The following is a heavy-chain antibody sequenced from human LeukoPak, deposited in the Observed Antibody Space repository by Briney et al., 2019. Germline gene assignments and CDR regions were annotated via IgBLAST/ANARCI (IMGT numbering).Heavy chain of an antibody. CDR2: VTGSGGNT. D-gene: IGHD2-15*01. J-gene: IGHJ4*02. CDR1: GFTFSDYA. V-gene: IGHV3-23*01. CDR3: AKLRVWRLVADDY. Sequence: GGSLRLSCAASGFTFSDYAMSWVRQAPGKGLEWVSAVTGSGGNTYYADSVKGRFTISRDNSKNTLYLQMNSLRAEDTAVYYCAKLRVWRLVADDYWGQGTLVTVSS.